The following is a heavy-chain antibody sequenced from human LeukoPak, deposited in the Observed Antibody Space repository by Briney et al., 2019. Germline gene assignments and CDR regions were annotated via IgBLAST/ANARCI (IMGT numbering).Heavy chain of an antibody. D-gene: IGHD2-15*01. CDR1: GDTFTRYQ. CDR3: AREGVGLAAATPGSFDY. J-gene: IGHJ4*02. V-gene: IGHV1-46*01. Sequence: ASVKVSCKASGDTFTRYQIHWVRQAPGQGLEWMGIINPSGGTISHTQKFQGRVTMTRDTSTSTVYMELSSLRSEDTAVYYCAREGVGLAAATPGSFDYWGQGTLVTVSS. CDR2: INPSGGTI.